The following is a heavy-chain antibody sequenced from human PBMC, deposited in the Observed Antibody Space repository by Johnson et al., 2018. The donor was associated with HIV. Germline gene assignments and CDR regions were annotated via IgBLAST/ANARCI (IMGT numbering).Heavy chain of an antibody. V-gene: IGHV3-66*02. Sequence: VQLVESGGGVVQPGGSLRLSCAASGFTVNSNYMSWVRQAPGKGLEWVSVIYSGGSTYYADSVKGRFTISRVNSKNTLYRQMNSLRAEDTAVYYCAKPWVASSVGALDIWGQGIMVTVSS. D-gene: IGHD2-15*01. CDR2: IYSGGST. CDR1: GFTVNSNY. J-gene: IGHJ3*02. CDR3: AKPWVASSVGALDI.